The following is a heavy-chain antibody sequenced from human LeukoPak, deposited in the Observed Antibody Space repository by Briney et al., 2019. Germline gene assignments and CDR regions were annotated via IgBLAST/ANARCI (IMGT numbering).Heavy chain of an antibody. CDR3: ARELDGNGGWFDP. D-gene: IGHD5-24*01. V-gene: IGHV4-59*01. J-gene: IGHJ5*02. CDR2: VYYSGST. Sequence: SETLSLTCTVSGDSISDYYWSWIRRPLGKGLEWIGEVYYSGSTHYNPFLKSRVTISIDTSKNEFSLRLTSVTAADTAVYYCARELDGNGGWFDPWGQGTLVTVSS. CDR1: GDSISDYY.